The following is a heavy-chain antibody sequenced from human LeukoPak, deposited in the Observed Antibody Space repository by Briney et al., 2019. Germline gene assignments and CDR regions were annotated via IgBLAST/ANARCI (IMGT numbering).Heavy chain of an antibody. D-gene: IGHD3-3*01. CDR1: GFTFTNAW. CDR3: VFGSSF. V-gene: IGHV3-15*01. J-gene: IGHJ4*02. Sequence: PGGSLRLSCVGSGFTFTNAWMAWVRQTAGKGLEWVGRVKSETDGGTTDYAAPVRGRFTISRDDSKNTVYLELNSLRTEDTAVYYCVFGSSFWGQGTLVTVSS. CDR2: VKSETDGGTT.